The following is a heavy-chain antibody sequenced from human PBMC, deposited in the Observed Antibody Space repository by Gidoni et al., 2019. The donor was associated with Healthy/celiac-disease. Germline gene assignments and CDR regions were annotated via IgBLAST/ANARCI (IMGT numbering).Heavy chain of an antibody. V-gene: IGHV3-30*18. D-gene: IGHD3-10*01. Sequence: QVQLVESGGGVVQPGRSLRLSCAASGFTFSSYGMHWVRQAPGKGLEWVAVISYDGSNKYYADSVKGRFTISRDNSKNTLYLQMNSLRAEDTAVYYCAKDSGLIQRGPQGSLDYWGQGTLVTVSS. J-gene: IGHJ4*02. CDR1: GFTFSSYG. CDR3: AKDSGLIQRGPQGSLDY. CDR2: ISYDGSNK.